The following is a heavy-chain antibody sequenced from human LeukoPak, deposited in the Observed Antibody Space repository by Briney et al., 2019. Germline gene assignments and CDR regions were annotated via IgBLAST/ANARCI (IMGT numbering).Heavy chain of an antibody. J-gene: IGHJ6*03. CDR1: GFTFSNAW. CDR2: IKSKTDGGTT. CDR3: TTAGSSWRTDYYYYYMDV. Sequence: GGSLRLSCAASGFTFSNAWMSWVRQAPGKGLEWVGRIKSKTDGGTTDFAAPVKGRFTISRDDSKNTLYLQMNSLKIEDTAVYYCTTAGSSWRTDYYYYYMDVWGKGTTVTISS. V-gene: IGHV3-15*01. D-gene: IGHD6-13*01.